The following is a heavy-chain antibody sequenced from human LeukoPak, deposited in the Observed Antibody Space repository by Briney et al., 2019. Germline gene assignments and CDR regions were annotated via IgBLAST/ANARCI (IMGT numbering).Heavy chain of an antibody. D-gene: IGHD3-10*01. CDR1: GYTFTNYG. CDR3: ARQGSGYYYYYMDV. Sequence: AASVKVSCKASGYTFTNYGISWVRQAPGQGLEWMGGIIPIFGTANYAQKFQGRVTITADKSTSTAYMELSSLRSEDMAVYYCARQGSGYYYYYMDVWGKGTTVTVSS. V-gene: IGHV1-69*06. J-gene: IGHJ6*03. CDR2: IIPIFGTA.